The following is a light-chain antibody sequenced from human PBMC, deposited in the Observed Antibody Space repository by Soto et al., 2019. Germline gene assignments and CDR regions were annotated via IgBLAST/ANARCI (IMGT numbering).Light chain of an antibody. CDR3: QQSYSTPPY. CDR2: SAS. J-gene: IGKJ2*01. Sequence: IPMTQSPSSLSASVGDRVTLTCRTSRAINNYVNWYQHHPGRGPKLLISSASILQTGVPSRFSACGTGTHFALPISNLQPEDVAPYYGQQSYSTPPYFGQGTKLEI. V-gene: IGKV1-39*01. CDR1: RAINNY.